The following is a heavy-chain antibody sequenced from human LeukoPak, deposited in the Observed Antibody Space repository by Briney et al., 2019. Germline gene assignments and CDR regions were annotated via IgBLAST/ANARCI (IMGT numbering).Heavy chain of an antibody. J-gene: IGHJ4*02. Sequence: GGSLRLSCAASGFTFSDYNMRWIRQAPGKGLEWVSSISRSGSTKYYADSVKGRFTISRDNAKNSLYLQMNSLRAEDTAVYYCASSDYGSGNWGQGTLVTVSS. CDR3: ASSDYGSGN. D-gene: IGHD3-10*01. CDR1: GFTFSDYN. CDR2: ISRSGSTK. V-gene: IGHV3-11*04.